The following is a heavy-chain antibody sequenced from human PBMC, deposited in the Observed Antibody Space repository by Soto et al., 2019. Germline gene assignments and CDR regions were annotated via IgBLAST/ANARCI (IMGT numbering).Heavy chain of an antibody. CDR3: ARDQTDGYSGYDGDRSEGGDYYYGMDV. D-gene: IGHD5-12*01. CDR1: GFTFSSYS. J-gene: IGHJ6*02. V-gene: IGHV3-21*01. Sequence: GGSLRLSCAASGFTFSSYSMNWVRQAPGKGLEWVSSISSSSSYIYYADSVKGRFTISRDNAKNSLYLQMNSLRAEDTAVYYCARDQTDGYSGYDGDRSEGGDYYYGMDVWGQGTTVTVSS. CDR2: ISSSSSYI.